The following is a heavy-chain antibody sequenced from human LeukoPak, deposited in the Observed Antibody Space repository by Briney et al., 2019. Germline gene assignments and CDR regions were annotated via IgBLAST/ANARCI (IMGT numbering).Heavy chain of an antibody. V-gene: IGHV1-2*02. CDR1: GYTFTGYY. CDR2: INPDSGGT. Sequence: ASVKVSCKASGYTFTGYYMHWVRQAPGQGLEWMGWINPDSGGTNYAQKFQGRVTMTRDTSISTAYMELSRLRSDDTAVYYCARHSVGYYDSSGPDYWGQGTLVTVSS. J-gene: IGHJ4*02. CDR3: ARHSVGYYDSSGPDY. D-gene: IGHD3-22*01.